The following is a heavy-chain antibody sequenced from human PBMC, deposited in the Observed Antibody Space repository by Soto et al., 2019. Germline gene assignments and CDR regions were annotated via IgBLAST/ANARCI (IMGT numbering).Heavy chain of an antibody. D-gene: IGHD2-15*01. J-gene: IGHJ4*01. V-gene: IGHV1-46*01. CDR1: GYTFTRYN. CDR2: INPSGGTT. Sequence: ASVKVSCKASGYTFTRYNVHWVRQAPGQGLEWMAIINPSGGTTYYVQKFEGRVTLTTDTSTSTVYMELSSPRSDDTAVYYCARVRGGGSEYFFDYWGPGTLVTVSS. CDR3: ARVRGGGSEYFFDY.